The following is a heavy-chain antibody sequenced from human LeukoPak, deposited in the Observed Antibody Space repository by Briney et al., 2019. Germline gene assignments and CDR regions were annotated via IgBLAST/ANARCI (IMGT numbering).Heavy chain of an antibody. CDR1: GFTFSSYA. Sequence: QPGRSLRLSCAASGFTFSSYAMHWVRQAPGKGLEYVSAISSNGGSTYYANSVKGRFTISRDNSKNTLYLQMGSLRAEDMAVYYCARADSSGWYLFDYWGQGTLVTVSS. D-gene: IGHD6-19*01. J-gene: IGHJ4*02. CDR3: ARADSSGWYLFDY. CDR2: ISSNGGST. V-gene: IGHV3-64*01.